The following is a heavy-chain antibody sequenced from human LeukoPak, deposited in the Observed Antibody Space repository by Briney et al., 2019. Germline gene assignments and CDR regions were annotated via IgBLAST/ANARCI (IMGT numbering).Heavy chain of an antibody. J-gene: IGHJ4*02. CDR1: GYTFTGYY. CDR3: ARGPSRLYSISWSSDY. Sequence: GASVKVSCKASGYTFTGYYMHWVLQAPGHGLEWMGRINPNSGGTNYAQKFQGRVTMTRDTSISTAYMELSRLRSDDTAVYYCARGPSRLYSISWSSDYWGQGTLVTVSS. D-gene: IGHD6-13*01. V-gene: IGHV1-2*06. CDR2: INPNSGGT.